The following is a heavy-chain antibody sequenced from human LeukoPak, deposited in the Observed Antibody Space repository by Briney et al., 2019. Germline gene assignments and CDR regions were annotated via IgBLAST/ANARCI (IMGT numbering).Heavy chain of an antibody. Sequence: SRTLSLTCAISGDSVSSNSAAWNWTRQSPSRGLEWLGRTYYRSKWHSSYALSVKSRITINPVTSKNQFSLQLNSVTPEDTAVYYCARTNDGYVDYWGQGTLVPVSS. V-gene: IGHV6-1*01. CDR1: GDSVSSNSAA. J-gene: IGHJ4*02. D-gene: IGHD1-1*01. CDR3: ARTNDGYVDY. CDR2: TYYRSKWHS.